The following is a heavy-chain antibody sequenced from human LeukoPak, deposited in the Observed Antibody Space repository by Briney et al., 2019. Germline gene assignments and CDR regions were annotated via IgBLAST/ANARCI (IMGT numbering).Heavy chain of an antibody. D-gene: IGHD2-2*01. CDR3: VRHLGYCSSTSCSTPDY. CDR2: SYYSGST. CDR1: GVSVSNHY. J-gene: IGHJ4*02. Sequence: PSETLSLTCTVSGVSVSNHYWSRIRQPPGKGLEWIGYSYYSGSTNYNPSLKSRATISVDTSKNQVSLKLSSVTAADTAVYYCVRHLGYCSSTSCSTPDYWGQGTLVAVSS. V-gene: IGHV4-59*02.